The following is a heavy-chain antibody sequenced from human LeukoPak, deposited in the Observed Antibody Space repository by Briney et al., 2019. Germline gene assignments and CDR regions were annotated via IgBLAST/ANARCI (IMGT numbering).Heavy chain of an antibody. J-gene: IGHJ3*02. CDR3: ARGAKQLWLRPDAFDI. D-gene: IGHD5-18*01. CDR2: ISGSGGST. CDR1: GFTFSNYA. V-gene: IGHV3-23*01. Sequence: AGGSLRLSCAASGFTFSNYAMSWVRQAPGKGLEWVSAISGSGGSTYYADSVKGRFTISRDNSKNTLYLQMNSLRAEDTAVYYCARGAKQLWLRPDAFDIWGQGTMVTVSS.